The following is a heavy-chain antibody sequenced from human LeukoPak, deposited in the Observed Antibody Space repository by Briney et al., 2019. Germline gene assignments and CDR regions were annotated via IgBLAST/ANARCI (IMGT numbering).Heavy chain of an antibody. J-gene: IGHJ4*02. Sequence: GESLKISCQGSGYMFNKFWISSVRQKPGKGLEFMGIIYPGDSDARYSPSFQGQVTMSADTSSNTAYLHWTSREASDTAVYFCARDWGDFVDFNLAGLWGPGTLVTVSS. CDR2: IYPGDSDA. CDR1: GYMFNKFW. D-gene: IGHD4-17*01. V-gene: IGHV5-51*01. CDR3: ARDWGDFVDFNLAGL.